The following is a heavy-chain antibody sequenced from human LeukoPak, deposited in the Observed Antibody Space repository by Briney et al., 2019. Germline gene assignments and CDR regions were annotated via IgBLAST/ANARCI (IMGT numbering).Heavy chain of an antibody. CDR1: GYSISSGYY. Sequence: SETLSLTCTVSGYSISSGYYWGWIRQPPGKGLEWIGSIYHSGSTYYNPSLKSRVTISVDTSKNQFSLKLSSVTAADTAVYYCAGVGDIVVVPALDYWGQGTLVTVSS. D-gene: IGHD2-2*01. J-gene: IGHJ4*02. CDR3: AGVGDIVVVPALDY. CDR2: IYHSGST. V-gene: IGHV4-38-2*02.